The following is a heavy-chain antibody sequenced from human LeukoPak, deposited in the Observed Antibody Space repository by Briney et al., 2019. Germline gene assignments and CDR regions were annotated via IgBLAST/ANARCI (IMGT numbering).Heavy chain of an antibody. CDR1: GFTFSSYA. CDR3: AKGLLCTNGVCQNGFFDY. D-gene: IGHD2-8*01. Sequence: GGSLRLSCAASGFTFSSYAMSWVRQAPGKGLKWVSAISGSGGSTYYADSVKGRFTISRDNSKNTLYLQMNSLRAEDTAVYYCAKGLLCTNGVCQNGFFDYWGQGTLVTVSS. CDR2: ISGSGGST. J-gene: IGHJ4*02. V-gene: IGHV3-23*01.